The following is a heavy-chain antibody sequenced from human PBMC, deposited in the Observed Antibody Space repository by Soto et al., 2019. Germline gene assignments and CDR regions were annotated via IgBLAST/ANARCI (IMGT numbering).Heavy chain of an antibody. CDR3: AARSRDGYALDFDY. V-gene: IGHV1-58*01. Sequence: SVKVSCKASGFTFTSSAVQWVRQARGQRLEWIGWIVVGSGNTNYAQKFQERVTITRDMSTSTAYMELSSLRSEDTAVYYCAARSRDGYALDFDYWGQGTLVTVS. CDR2: IVVGSGNT. D-gene: IGHD5-12*01. CDR1: GFTFTSSA. J-gene: IGHJ4*02.